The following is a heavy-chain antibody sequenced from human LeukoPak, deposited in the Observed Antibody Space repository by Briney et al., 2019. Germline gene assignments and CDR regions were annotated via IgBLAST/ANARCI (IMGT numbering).Heavy chain of an antibody. V-gene: IGHV3-74*01. CDR1: GFTFSSYW. CDR2: INSDGSST. J-gene: IGHJ4*02. CDR3: ARPLGERNYFDY. Sequence: GSLRLSCAASGFTFSSYWMHWVRQAPGKGLVWVSRINSDGSSTSYADSVKGRFTISRDNAKNTLYLQMNSLRAEDTAVYYCARPLGERNYFDYWGQGTLVTVSS. D-gene: IGHD3-16*01.